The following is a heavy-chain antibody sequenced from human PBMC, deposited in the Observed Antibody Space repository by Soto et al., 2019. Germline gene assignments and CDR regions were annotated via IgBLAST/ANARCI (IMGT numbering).Heavy chain of an antibody. CDR2: ISGSGRNT. V-gene: IGHV3-23*01. Sequence: EVQLLESGGGLVQPGGYLRLSCSASGFTFSSYPMNWVRQAPGKGLEWVSGISGSGRNTYYADSVKGRFTVARDNSKNTLLLQMNSLRAEDAAVYYCAKAGARLVPPHWGQGTLVTVSS. J-gene: IGHJ4*02. D-gene: IGHD2-2*01. CDR3: AKAGARLVPPH. CDR1: GFTFSSYP.